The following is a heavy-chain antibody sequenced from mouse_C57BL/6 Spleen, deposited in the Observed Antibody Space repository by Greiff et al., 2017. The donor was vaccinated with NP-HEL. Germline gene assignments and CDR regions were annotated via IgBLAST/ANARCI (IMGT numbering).Heavy chain of an antibody. CDR3: ARAGGEYDWYFDV. CDR1: GYTFTDYY. CDR2: IYPGSGNT. D-gene: IGHD5-2*01. J-gene: IGHJ1*03. V-gene: IGHV1-76*01. Sequence: QVQLKQSGAELVRPGASVKLSCKASGYTFTDYYINWVKQRPGQGLEWIARIYPGSGNTYYNEKFKGKATLTAEKSSSTAYMQLSSLTSEDSAVYFCARAGGEYDWYFDVWGTGTTVTVSP.